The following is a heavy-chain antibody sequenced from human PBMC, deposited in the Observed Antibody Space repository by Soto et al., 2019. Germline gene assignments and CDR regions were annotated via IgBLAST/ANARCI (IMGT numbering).Heavy chain of an antibody. Sequence: QVQLQQWGAGLLKPSETLSLTCAVHGGSVNGYYWAWIRQPPGKGLEWIGEIIHSESIIYNPSLKSRVSKSLDTSKNTLSLRLTSVTAADTAVYYCGRGEVSGWQHERLNWFGPWGQGTLVTVSS. CDR1: GGSVNGYY. CDR3: GRGEVSGWQHERLNWFGP. CDR2: IIHSESI. D-gene: IGHD6-19*01. J-gene: IGHJ5*02. V-gene: IGHV4-34*01.